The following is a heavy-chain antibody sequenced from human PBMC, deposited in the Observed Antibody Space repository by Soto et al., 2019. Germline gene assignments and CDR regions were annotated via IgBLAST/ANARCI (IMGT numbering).Heavy chain of an antibody. CDR2: INHSGST. CDR3: ARLRLNYYYYYMDV. V-gene: IGHV4-34*01. Sequence: PSETLSLTCAVYGGSFSGYYWSWIRQPPGKGLEWIGEINHSGSTNYNPSLKSRVTISVDTSKNQFSLKLSSVTAADTAVYYCARLRLNYYYYYMDVWGKGTTVTVSS. CDR1: GGSFSGYY. J-gene: IGHJ6*03.